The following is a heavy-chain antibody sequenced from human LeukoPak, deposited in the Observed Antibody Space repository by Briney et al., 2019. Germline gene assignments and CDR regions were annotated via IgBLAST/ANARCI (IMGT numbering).Heavy chain of an antibody. CDR1: GGSISSSSYY. CDR2: IYYSGST. D-gene: IGHD2-15*01. CDR3: ARRYCSGGSCYLDY. Sequence: SETLSLTCTVSGGSISSSSYYWGWIRQPPGKGLEWTGSIYYSGSTYYNPSLKSRVTISVDTSKNQFSLKLSSVTAADTAVYYCARRYCSGGSCYLDYWGQGTLVTVSS. V-gene: IGHV4-39*01. J-gene: IGHJ4*02.